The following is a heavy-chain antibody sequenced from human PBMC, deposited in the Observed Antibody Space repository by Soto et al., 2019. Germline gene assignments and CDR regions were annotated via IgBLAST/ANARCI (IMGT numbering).Heavy chain of an antibody. V-gene: IGHV3-30-3*01. Sequence: QPGGSLRLSCAASGFTFSSYAMHWVRQAPGKGLEWVAVISYDGSNKYYADSVKGRFTISRDNSKNTLYLQMNSLRAEDTAVYYCARASGWYHDYWGQGTLVTVSS. J-gene: IGHJ4*02. CDR1: GFTFSSYA. CDR2: ISYDGSNK. CDR3: ARASGWYHDY. D-gene: IGHD6-19*01.